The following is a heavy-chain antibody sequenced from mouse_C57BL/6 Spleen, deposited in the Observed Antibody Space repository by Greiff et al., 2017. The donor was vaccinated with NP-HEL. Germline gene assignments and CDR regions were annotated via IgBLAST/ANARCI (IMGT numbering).Heavy chain of an antibody. D-gene: IGHD1-1*01. CDR2: IDPEDGET. CDR3: ARPHYYGSSYQAWFAY. V-gene: IGHV14-2*01. J-gene: IGHJ3*01. Sequence: EVKLVESGAELVKPGASVKLSCTASGFNIKDYYMHWVKQRTEQGLEWIGRIDPEDGETKYAPKFQGKATITADTSSNTAYLQLSSLTSEDTAVYYCARPHYYGSSYQAWFAYWGQGTLVTVSA. CDR1: GFNIKDYY.